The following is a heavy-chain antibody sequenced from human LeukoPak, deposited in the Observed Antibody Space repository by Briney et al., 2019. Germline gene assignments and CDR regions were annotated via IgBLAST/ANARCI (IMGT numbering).Heavy chain of an antibody. V-gene: IGHV3-64*01. Sequence: GGSLRLSCAASGFTFSSYWMSWVRQAPGKGLEYVSAINSNGDDTYYANSVKGRFTISRDNSKNTLYLQMGSLRAEDMAVYYCARDPGRSPDYWGQGTLVTVSS. J-gene: IGHJ4*02. CDR1: GFTFSSYW. CDR3: ARDPGRSPDY. D-gene: IGHD1-26*01. CDR2: INSNGDDT.